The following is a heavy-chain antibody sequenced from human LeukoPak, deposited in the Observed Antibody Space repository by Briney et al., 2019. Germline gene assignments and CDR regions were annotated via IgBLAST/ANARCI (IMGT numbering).Heavy chain of an antibody. CDR1: GGSIGSSNYY. CDR3: ARLRGGVQLWAD. Sequence: SETLPLTCTVSGGSIGSSNYYWGWLRQSPGMGLEWIVTLLKSRTTYFNPTRQSRVTISEDTSKTQFCLKLTSVTAADTAVYYCARLRGGVQLWADWGQGTLVTVSS. D-gene: IGHD5-18*01. J-gene: IGHJ4*02. CDR2: LLKSRTT. V-gene: IGHV4-39*01.